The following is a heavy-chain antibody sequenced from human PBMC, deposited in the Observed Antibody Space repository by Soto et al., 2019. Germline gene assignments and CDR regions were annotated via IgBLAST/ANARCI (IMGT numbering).Heavy chain of an antibody. CDR3: AKGGRQWLVTSDFNY. CDR2: VSHDGRNT. V-gene: IGHV3-30*18. D-gene: IGHD6-19*01. J-gene: IGHJ4*02. CDR1: GFTFSDYA. Sequence: VQLVESGGGVVQPGRSLRLSCVASGFTFSDYAMHWVRQVPGKGLEWVAVVSHDGRNTHYADSVKGRFTISRDSSKNTVSLETTSLRAEDTAVYYCAKGGRQWLVTSDFNYWGQGALVTVSS.